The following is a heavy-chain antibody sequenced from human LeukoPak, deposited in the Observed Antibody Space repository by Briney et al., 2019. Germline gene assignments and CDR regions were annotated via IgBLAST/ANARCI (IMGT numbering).Heavy chain of an antibody. CDR3: ARAVYYYYYYMDV. V-gene: IGHV1-2*02. CDR2: INPNSGGT. J-gene: IGHJ6*03. Sequence: ASVKVSCKASGYTFTGYYMHWVRQAPGQGLEWMGWINPNSGGTNYAQKFRGRVTMTRDTSISTAYMELSRLRSDDTAVYYCARAVYYYYYYMDVWGKGTTVTVSS. CDR1: GYTFTGYY.